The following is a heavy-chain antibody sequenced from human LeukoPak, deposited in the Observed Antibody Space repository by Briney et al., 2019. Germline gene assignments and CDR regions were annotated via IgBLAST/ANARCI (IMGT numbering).Heavy chain of an antibody. CDR1: EYTFTSYD. J-gene: IGHJ6*02. CDR2: MNPNSGNT. CDR3: ARGINGMDV. Sequence: ASVKVSCKTSEYTFTSYDINWVRQATGQGLEWMAGMNPNSGNTGYAQKFQGRVTMTRDTSISTAYMELSSLRSEDTAVYYCARGINGMDVWGQGTTVTVSS. V-gene: IGHV1-8*01. D-gene: IGHD1-14*01.